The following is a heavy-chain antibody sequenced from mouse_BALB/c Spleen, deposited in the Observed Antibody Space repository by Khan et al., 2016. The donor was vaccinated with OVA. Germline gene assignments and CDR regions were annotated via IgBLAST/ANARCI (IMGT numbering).Heavy chain of an antibody. CDR2: IYPGDGRT. CDR3: ARNAYFGNYFDY. Sequence: QVQLQQSGAELVKPGASVKLSCKASGYTFTNYWVHWLSQRPGQGLEWIGEIYPGDGRTTFNEKFKRKATLTVDKSSSTSYIQLSSLTSGDSAVYYGARNAYFGNYFDYWGQGTTLTVSS. J-gene: IGHJ2*01. V-gene: IGHV1S81*02. CDR1: GYTFTNYW. D-gene: IGHD2-10*01.